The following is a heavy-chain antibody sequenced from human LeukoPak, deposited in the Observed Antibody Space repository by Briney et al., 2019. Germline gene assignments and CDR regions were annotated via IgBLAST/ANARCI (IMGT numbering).Heavy chain of an antibody. J-gene: IGHJ6*02. CDR2: IYYSGST. D-gene: IGHD3-22*01. CDR1: GGSISSSSYY. V-gene: IGHV4-39*07. CDR3: AREGDGTYYYDSSGFSDGMDV. Sequence: PSETLSLTCTVSGGSISSSSYYWGWIRQPPGKGLEWIGSIYYSGSTYYNPSLKSRVTISVDTSKNQFSLKLSSVTAADTAVYYCAREGDGTYYYDSSGFSDGMDVWGQGTTVTVSS.